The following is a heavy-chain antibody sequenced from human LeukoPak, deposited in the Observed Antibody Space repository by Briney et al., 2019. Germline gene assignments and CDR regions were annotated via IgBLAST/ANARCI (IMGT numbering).Heavy chain of an antibody. D-gene: IGHD5-24*01. CDR3: ARGAEMATSYFDY. Sequence: ASVKVSCKASGGTFSSYAISWVRQAPGQGLEWMGGIIPIFGTANYAQKFQGRVTITADESTSTAYMELSSLRSEDTAVYYCARGAEMATSYFDYWGQGTLVSVCS. J-gene: IGHJ4*02. CDR2: IIPIFGTA. V-gene: IGHV1-69*13. CDR1: GGTFSSYA.